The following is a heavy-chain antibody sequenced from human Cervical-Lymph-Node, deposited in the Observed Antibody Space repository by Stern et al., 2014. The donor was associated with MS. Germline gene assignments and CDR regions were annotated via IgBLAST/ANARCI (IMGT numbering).Heavy chain of an antibody. D-gene: IGHD2-21*02. V-gene: IGHV3-53*01. CDR2: IYSDGRT. CDR1: GFTVTNNY. Sequence: VQLVESGGGLIQPGGSLRLSCAASGFTVTNNYMSWVRQAPGRGLEWVSVIYSDGRTNCADAVKGRFTISRDTSKNTVFLQMNGLRAEDTAVYYCARGGGDWNAFAIWGQGTTITVSS. CDR3: ARGGGDWNAFAI. J-gene: IGHJ3*02.